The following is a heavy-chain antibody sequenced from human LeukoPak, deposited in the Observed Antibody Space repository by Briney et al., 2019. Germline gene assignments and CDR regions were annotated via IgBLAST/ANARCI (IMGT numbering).Heavy chain of an antibody. CDR1: GFTFSDYY. D-gene: IGHD2-15*01. J-gene: IGHJ3*02. CDR3: ARSRPSRYCSGGSCTHHAFDI. CDR2: ISSSGSTI. Sequence: GGSLRLSCAASGFTFSDYYMSWIRQAPGKGLEWVSYISSSGSTICYADSVKGRFTISRDNAKNSLYLQMNSLRAEDTAVYYCARSRPSRYCSGGSCTHHAFDIWGQGTMVTVSS. V-gene: IGHV3-11*04.